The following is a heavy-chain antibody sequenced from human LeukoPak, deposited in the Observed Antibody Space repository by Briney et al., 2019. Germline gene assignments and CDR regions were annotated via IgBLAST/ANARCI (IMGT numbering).Heavy chain of an antibody. D-gene: IGHD2-15*01. CDR3: VKGAYCSGGGCYDWCAS. Sequence: GGSLRLPCAASGFTFGDSVLHWVRHPPGKGLEWVSLISGDGGSAKYADSVKGRFAISRDNSKNSLFLQLNSLRTEDTALYYCVKGAYCSGGGCYDWCASWGQGTLVTVSS. CDR2: ISGDGGSA. CDR1: GFTFGDSV. J-gene: IGHJ5*01. V-gene: IGHV3-43*02.